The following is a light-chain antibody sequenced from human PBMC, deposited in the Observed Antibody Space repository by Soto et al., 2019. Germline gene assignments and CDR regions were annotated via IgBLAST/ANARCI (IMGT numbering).Light chain of an antibody. CDR3: QQYGDWPPWT. CDR2: GAS. CDR1: QSISSN. V-gene: IGKV3-15*01. Sequence: VMTKSPATLSVSPGERVTLSCRASQSISSNLAWYQQKPGQAPRLLIYGASTRATGIPARFSGSGSGTEFTLTISSLQSEDFAVYYCQQYGDWPPWTFGQGTKVEIK. J-gene: IGKJ1*01.